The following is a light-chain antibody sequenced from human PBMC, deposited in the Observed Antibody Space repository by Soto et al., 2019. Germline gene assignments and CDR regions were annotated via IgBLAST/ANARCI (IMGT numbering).Light chain of an antibody. Sequence: QSVLTQPPSVSAAPGQKVTISCSGSSSNIGNNYVSWYQQVPGTAPKLLMYENDKRPSGIPDRFSGSKSGTSATLGITGLQTGDEADYFCGTWDNCLSAWVFGGGTKVTVL. V-gene: IGLV1-51*02. CDR1: SSNIGNNY. CDR2: END. J-gene: IGLJ3*02. CDR3: GTWDNCLSAWV.